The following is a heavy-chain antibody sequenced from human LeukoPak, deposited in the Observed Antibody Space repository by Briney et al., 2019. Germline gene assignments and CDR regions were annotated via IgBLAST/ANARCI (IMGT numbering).Heavy chain of an antibody. CDR2: ISYDGSHK. D-gene: IGHD6-19*01. Sequence: GGSLRLSCAGSGFTFSSYGLHWVRQAPGKGLEWVAIISYDGSHKYYGDSVKGRFTISRDNSENTLYLQMNSLRDEDTAVYYCAKGGGSGWYEDYWGQGTLVTVSS. J-gene: IGHJ4*02. CDR3: AKGGGSGWYEDY. CDR1: GFTFSSYG. V-gene: IGHV3-30*18.